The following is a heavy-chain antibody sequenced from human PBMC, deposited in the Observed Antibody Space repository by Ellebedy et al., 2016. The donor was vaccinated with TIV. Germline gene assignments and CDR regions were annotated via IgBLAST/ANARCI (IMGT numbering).Heavy chain of an antibody. D-gene: IGHD5-18*01. J-gene: IGHJ4*02. V-gene: IGHV3-74*01. Sequence: GESLKISCAASGFTFSSYWMHWVRQAPGKGLVWVSRINSDGSSTSNADSVKGRFTISRDNAKHTLYLQMNSLGAEDTAVYYCARERETAMGDYWGQGTLVTVSS. CDR1: GFTFSSYW. CDR2: INSDGSST. CDR3: ARERETAMGDY.